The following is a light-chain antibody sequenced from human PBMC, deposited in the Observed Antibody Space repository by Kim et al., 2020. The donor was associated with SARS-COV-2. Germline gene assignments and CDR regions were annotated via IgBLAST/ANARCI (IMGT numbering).Light chain of an antibody. J-gene: IGLJ2*01. CDR3: LLSYATIPAI. CDR2: DTK. CDR1: TVAVTDDNY. Sequence: GGAVTLTCGSNTVAVTDDNYPYWFQQKPGQAPRALIHDTKSIYSWTPALFSGSLLGGKAALTLSGAQPEYEADYYCLLSYATIPAIFAGGTQLTVL. V-gene: IGLV7-46*01.